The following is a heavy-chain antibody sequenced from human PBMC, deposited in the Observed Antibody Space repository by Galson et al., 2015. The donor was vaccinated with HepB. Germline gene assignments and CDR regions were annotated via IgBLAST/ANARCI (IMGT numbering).Heavy chain of an antibody. V-gene: IGHV3-48*02. J-gene: IGHJ4*02. CDR2: ISSSSSTI. Sequence: SLRLSCAASGFTFSSYSMNWVRQAPGKGLEWVSYISSSSSTIYYADSVKGRFTISRDNAKNSLYLQMNSLRDEDTAVYYCARDLTMIVVVPHFDYWGQGTLVTVSS. CDR1: GFTFSSYS. D-gene: IGHD3-22*01. CDR3: ARDLTMIVVVPHFDY.